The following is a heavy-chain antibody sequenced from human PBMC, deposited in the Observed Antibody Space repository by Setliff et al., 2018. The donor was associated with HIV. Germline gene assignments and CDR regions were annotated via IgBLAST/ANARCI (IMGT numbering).Heavy chain of an antibody. CDR2: VYYTGKT. CDR3: ARDLHANYQVVDI. J-gene: IGHJ3*02. V-gene: IGHV4-31*03. D-gene: IGHD2-15*01. Sequence: TLSLTCSVSGVSIVRGGFYFSWIRHHPGKGLEWIGTVYYTGKTYYNPSLQSRLTMSADTSKNQLYLKINSVTAADTAVYFCARDLHANYQVVDIWGPGTMVTVSS. CDR1: GVSIVRGGFY.